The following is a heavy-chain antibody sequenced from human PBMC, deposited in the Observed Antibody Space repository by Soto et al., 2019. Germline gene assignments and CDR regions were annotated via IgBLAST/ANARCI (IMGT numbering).Heavy chain of an antibody. Sequence: PSETLSLTCTVSGGSISSYYWSWIRQPPGKGLEWIGYIYYSGSTNYNPSLKSQDTISVDTSKNQFSLKLSSVTAADTAVYYCARDYYDSSGYYFDYWGQGTLVTVSS. V-gene: IGHV4-59*01. J-gene: IGHJ4*02. CDR3: ARDYYDSSGYYFDY. D-gene: IGHD3-22*01. CDR2: IYYSGST. CDR1: GGSISSYY.